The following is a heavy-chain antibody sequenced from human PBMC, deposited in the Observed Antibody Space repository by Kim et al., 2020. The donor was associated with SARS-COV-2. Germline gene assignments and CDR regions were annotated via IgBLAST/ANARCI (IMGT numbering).Heavy chain of an antibody. J-gene: IGHJ6*02. CDR2: IIPIFGTA. V-gene: IGHV1-69*13. CDR1: GGTFSSYA. CDR3: ARGPLIVGARRVGMDV. Sequence: SVKVSCKASGGTFSSYAISWVRQAPGQGLEWMGGIIPIFGTANYAQKFQGRVTITADESTSTAYMELSSLRSEDTAVYYCARGPLIVGARRVGMDVWGQGTTVTVSS. D-gene: IGHD1-26*01.